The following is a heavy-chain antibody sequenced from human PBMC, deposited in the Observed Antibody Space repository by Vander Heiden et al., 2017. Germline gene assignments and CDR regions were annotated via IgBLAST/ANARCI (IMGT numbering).Heavy chain of an antibody. V-gene: IGHV3-23*01. D-gene: IGHD3-10*01. Sequence: EVQLLESGGGLVQPGGSLRLSCAASGFTFSSYAMSWVRQAPGKGLEWVSAISGSGGSTYYADSVKGRFTISRDNSKNTLYLQMNSLRAEDTAVYYCANLQQHYKELFDYWGQGTLVTVSS. J-gene: IGHJ4*02. CDR1: GFTFSSYA. CDR2: ISGSGGST. CDR3: ANLQQHYKELFDY.